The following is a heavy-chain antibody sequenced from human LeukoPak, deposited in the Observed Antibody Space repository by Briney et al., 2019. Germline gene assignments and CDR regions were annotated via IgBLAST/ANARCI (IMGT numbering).Heavy chain of an antibody. CDR2: INHSGST. V-gene: IGHV4-34*01. CDR3: ARGQRRLTYYYYGMDV. D-gene: IGHD2-2*01. CDR1: GGFFSGYY. Sequence: PSETLSLTCAVYGGFFSGYYWSWIRQPPGKGLEWIGEINHSGSTNYNPSLKSRVTISVDTSKNQFSLKLSSVTAADTAVYYCARGQRRLTYYYYGMDVWGQGTTVTVSS. J-gene: IGHJ6*02.